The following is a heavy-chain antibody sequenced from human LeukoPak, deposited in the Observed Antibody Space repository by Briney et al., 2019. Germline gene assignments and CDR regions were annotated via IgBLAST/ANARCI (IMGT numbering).Heavy chain of an antibody. CDR2: IYYSGST. V-gene: IGHV4-39*01. CDR3: ARQSQYYYDSSGYYPPTYYFDY. CDR1: GGSTSSSSYY. Sequence: SETLSLTCTVSGGSTSSSSYYWGWIRQPPGKGLEWIGSIYYSGSTYYNPSLKSRVTISVDTSKNQFSLKLSSVTAADTAVYYCARQSQYYYDSSGYYPPTYYFDYWGQGTLVTVSS. J-gene: IGHJ4*02. D-gene: IGHD3-22*01.